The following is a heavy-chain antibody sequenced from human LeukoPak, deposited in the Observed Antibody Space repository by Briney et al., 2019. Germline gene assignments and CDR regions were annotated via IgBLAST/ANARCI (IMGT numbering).Heavy chain of an antibody. J-gene: IGHJ4*02. CDR2: INWNGGST. V-gene: IGHV3-20*04. CDR3: AKEFSGSYDY. D-gene: IGHD1-26*01. Sequence: GGSLRLSCAASGFTFDDYGMSWVRQAPGKGLEWVSGINWNGGSTGYADSVKGRFTISRDNSKNTLYLQMNSLRAEDTAVYYCAKEFSGSYDYWGQGTLVTVSS. CDR1: GFTFDDYG.